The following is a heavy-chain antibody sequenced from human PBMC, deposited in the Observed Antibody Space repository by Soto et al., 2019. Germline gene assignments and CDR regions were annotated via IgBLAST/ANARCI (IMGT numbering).Heavy chain of an antibody. CDR3: ARGNSSSRYQGAYYYYYMDV. CDR2: IYYSGST. Sequence: SETLSLTCTVSGGSISSYYWSWIRQPPGKGLEWIGYIYYSGSTNYNPSLKSRVTISVDTSKNQFSLKLSSVTAADTAVYYCARGNSSSRYQGAYYYYYMDVWGKGTTVTV. J-gene: IGHJ6*03. V-gene: IGHV4-59*01. D-gene: IGHD6-13*01. CDR1: GGSISSYY.